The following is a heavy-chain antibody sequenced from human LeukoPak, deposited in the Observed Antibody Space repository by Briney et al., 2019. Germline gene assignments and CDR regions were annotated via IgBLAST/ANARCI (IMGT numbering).Heavy chain of an antibody. CDR1: GYTFTSYG. Sequence: RASVKVSCKASGYTFTSYGISWVRQAPGQGLEWMGWINPNSGGTNYAQKFQARVTMTSDTSISTVHMYLSRLRSDDTAVYYCARRDSSSWLDYWGQGTLVTVSS. V-gene: IGHV1-2*02. J-gene: IGHJ4*02. CDR3: ARRDSSSWLDY. CDR2: INPNSGGT. D-gene: IGHD6-13*01.